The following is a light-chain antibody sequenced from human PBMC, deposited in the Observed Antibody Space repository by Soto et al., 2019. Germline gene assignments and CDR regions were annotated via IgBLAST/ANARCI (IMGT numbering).Light chain of an antibody. V-gene: IGLV1-44*01. Sequence: QSVLTQPPSASETPGQRVTISCSGSSSNIGSHTVNWYQHLPGTAPKVLIYGNNQRPSGVPDRFSGSKSGTSASLAIGGLQSEDEADYYCAAWDDSLTTVAFGGGTKLTVL. J-gene: IGLJ2*01. CDR1: SSNIGSHT. CDR3: AAWDDSLTTVA. CDR2: GNN.